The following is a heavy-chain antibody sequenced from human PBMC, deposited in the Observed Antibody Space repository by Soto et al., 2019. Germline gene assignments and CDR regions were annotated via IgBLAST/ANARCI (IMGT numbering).Heavy chain of an antibody. V-gene: IGHV4-59*08. CDR3: ARNGYDFWSGSYYYYYMDV. CDR2: IYYSGST. D-gene: IGHD3-3*01. Sequence: PSETLSLTCTVSGGSISSYYWSWIRQPPGKGLEWIGYIYYSGSTNYNPSLKSRVTISVDTSKNQFSLKLSSVTAADTAVSYCARNGYDFWSGSYYYYYMDVWGNGTTVTVSS. CDR1: GGSISSYY. J-gene: IGHJ6*03.